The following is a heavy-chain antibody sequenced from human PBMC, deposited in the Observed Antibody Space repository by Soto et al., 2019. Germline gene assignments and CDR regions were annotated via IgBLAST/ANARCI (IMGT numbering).Heavy chain of an antibody. Sequence: QVHLVQSGAEVKKPGASVKVSCKASGYTFTSYGITWVRQAPGQGHEWMGWISAHNGNTDYAQKLQGRVIVTRDTSTSTAHMELRSLRSDDTAVYYCARGRYGDYWGQGALVTVSS. CDR3: ARGRYGDY. D-gene: IGHD1-1*01. CDR1: GYTFTSYG. V-gene: IGHV1-18*01. CDR2: ISAHNGNT. J-gene: IGHJ4*02.